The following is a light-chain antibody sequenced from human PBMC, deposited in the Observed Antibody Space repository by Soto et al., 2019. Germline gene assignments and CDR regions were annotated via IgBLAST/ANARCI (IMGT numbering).Light chain of an antibody. CDR1: QSISSW. CDR2: GAS. J-gene: IGKJ4*01. CDR3: QQTRSYPST. V-gene: IGKV1D-16*01. Sequence: DVRMTKSPSALSASVGDRVTITCRASQSISSWFACYQQKPVKAPNLLIYGASALQSGVPSRFSGSGSGTDFTLTISSLQAEDVASYCCQQTRSYPSTFGGGTKVDIK.